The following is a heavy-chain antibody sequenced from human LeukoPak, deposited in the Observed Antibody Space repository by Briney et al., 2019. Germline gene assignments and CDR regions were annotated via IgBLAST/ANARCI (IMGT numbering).Heavy chain of an antibody. V-gene: IGHV4-4*09. J-gene: IGHJ4*02. CDR1: GCSISTYY. D-gene: IGHD3-10*01. CDR2: IYISGNT. CDR3: ARSRGRRVTPFDY. Sequence: WETLSLTCTVSGCSISTYYWSWIRQPPGKGLGWIGYIYISGNTDYNPSLKSRVTISLDTSNNQFFLNLNSVTAADTALYYCARSRGRRVTPFDYWGQGILVTVSS.